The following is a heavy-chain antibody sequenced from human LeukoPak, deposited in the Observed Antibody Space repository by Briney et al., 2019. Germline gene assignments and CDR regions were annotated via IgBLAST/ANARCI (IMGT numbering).Heavy chain of an antibody. V-gene: IGHV3-53*01. CDR2: IYKNAIT. CDR1: GFTVSSNY. CDR3: AKGPWLAYPYYFDY. Sequence: GGSLRLSCAASGFTVSSNYMTWVRQAPGKGLEWVSVIYKNAITYYADTVKGRFTISRDNSKNTLYLQMNSLRAEDTAVYYCAKGPWLAYPYYFDYWGQGTLVTVSS. D-gene: IGHD6-19*01. J-gene: IGHJ4*02.